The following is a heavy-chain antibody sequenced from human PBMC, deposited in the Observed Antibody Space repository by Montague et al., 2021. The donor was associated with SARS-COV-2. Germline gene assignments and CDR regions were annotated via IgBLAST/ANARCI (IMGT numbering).Heavy chain of an antibody. V-gene: IGHV4-59*01. Sequence: SETLSLTCTVSGDSITSSFWSWVRQPPGKELEGSGYIYYGGSTNHTPSLKSRVTISVDVSKNQFSLKLSSVTAADTAVYYCAREAFGGVIDHWGQGTLVTVSS. CDR3: AREAFGGVIDH. D-gene: IGHD3-16*01. J-gene: IGHJ4*02. CDR1: GDSITSSF. CDR2: IYYGGST.